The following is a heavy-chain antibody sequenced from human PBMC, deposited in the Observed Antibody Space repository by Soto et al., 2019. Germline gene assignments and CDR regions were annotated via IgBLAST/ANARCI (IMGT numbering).Heavy chain of an antibody. V-gene: IGHV3-23*01. J-gene: IGHJ5*02. CDR1: GFAFGSYA. CDR3: AGDQTSGWYDT. D-gene: IGHD6-19*01. CDR2: MGGSVDSK. Sequence: EVQLLESGGGLVKPGGSLRLSCAASGFAFGSYALSWVRQTPGKGLEWVSAMGGSVDSKSYADSGKGRFTISRDDPKNPRLLEMNSLGPEEKAMYFCAGDQTSGWYDTWGQGTLVTVSS.